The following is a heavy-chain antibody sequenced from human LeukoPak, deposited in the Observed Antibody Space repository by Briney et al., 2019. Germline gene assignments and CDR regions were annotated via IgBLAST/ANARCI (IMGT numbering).Heavy chain of an antibody. CDR1: GGTFTSDA. CDR3: ARDWEYCTGGSCYSHFAY. CDR2: IIPIFGTA. D-gene: IGHD2-15*01. Sequence: GASVKFSCKASGGTFTSDAISWVRQATGQGLEWMGRIIPIFGTANYAQKFQCRVTITADKSTSRAYMELNSLTYEDTAVYYSARDWEYCTGGSCYSHFAYWGQGPLVPVSS. V-gene: IGHV1-69*06. J-gene: IGHJ4*02.